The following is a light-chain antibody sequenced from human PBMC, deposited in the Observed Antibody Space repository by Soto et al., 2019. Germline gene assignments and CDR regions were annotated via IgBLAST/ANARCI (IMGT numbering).Light chain of an antibody. Sequence: EIVLTQSPGTLSLSPGERATLSCRASQSVSSSYLAWYQQKPGQAPRLLIYGASSRATGIPDRFSGSGSGTEFTLTISRLEPEDFAVYYCQQYGSSPGITFGPGTNVDIK. CDR3: QQYGSSPGIT. CDR2: GAS. J-gene: IGKJ3*01. CDR1: QSVSSSY. V-gene: IGKV3-20*01.